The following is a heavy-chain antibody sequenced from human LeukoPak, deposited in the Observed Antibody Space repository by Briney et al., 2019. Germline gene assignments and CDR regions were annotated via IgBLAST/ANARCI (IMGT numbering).Heavy chain of an antibody. CDR2: ISSSSSYI. V-gene: IGHV3-21*04. D-gene: IGHD3-16*01. J-gene: IGHJ4*02. Sequence: PGGSLRLSCAASGFTFSSYSMNWVRQAPGKGLEWVSSISSSSSYIYYADSVKGRFTISRDNSKNTLYLQMNSLRAEDTAVYYCAKFEGDRKEVGYDDYWGQGTLVTVSS. CDR1: GFTFSSYS. CDR3: AKFEGDRKEVGYDDY.